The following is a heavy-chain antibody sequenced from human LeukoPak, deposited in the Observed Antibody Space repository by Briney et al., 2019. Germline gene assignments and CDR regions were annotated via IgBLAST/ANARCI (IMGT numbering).Heavy chain of an antibody. J-gene: IGHJ4*02. CDR2: INHSGST. D-gene: IGHD1-26*01. Sequence: SETLSLTCTVSGGSISSGGYYWSWIRQPPGKGLEWIGEINHSGSTNYNPSLKSRVTISVDTSKNQFSLKLSSVTAADTAVYYCASGGSLAFDYWGQGTLVTVSS. V-gene: IGHV4-39*07. CDR3: ASGGSLAFDY. CDR1: GGSISSGGYY.